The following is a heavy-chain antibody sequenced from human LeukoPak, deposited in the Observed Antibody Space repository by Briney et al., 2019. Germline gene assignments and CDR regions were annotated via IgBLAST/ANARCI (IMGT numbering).Heavy chain of an antibody. CDR1: GFTFSSYG. CDR2: IWYDGSNK. V-gene: IGHV3-33*06. D-gene: IGHD1-1*01. J-gene: IGHJ5*02. Sequence: GRSLRLSCAASGFTFSSYGMHWVRQAPGKGLEWVAVIWYDGSNKYYADSVKGRFTISRDNSKNTLYLQMNSLRAEDTAVYYCAKTLHRYGHGGGAFDPWGQGTLVTVSS. CDR3: AKTLHRYGHGGGAFDP.